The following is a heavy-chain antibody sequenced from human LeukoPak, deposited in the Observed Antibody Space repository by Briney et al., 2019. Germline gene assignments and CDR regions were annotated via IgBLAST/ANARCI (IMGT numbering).Heavy chain of an antibody. Sequence: SETLSLTCTVSGGSMSSGDYYWTWIRQPPGKGLEWIGNIHHSGSTLYNPSLMSRVTISVDTSKNHFSLKLSPVTAADTAVYYCAGRGFALAFWGQGTTVTVSS. CDR3: AGRGFALAF. V-gene: IGHV4-30-4*01. D-gene: IGHD5-12*01. J-gene: IGHJ3*01. CDR1: GGSMSSGDYY. CDR2: IHHSGST.